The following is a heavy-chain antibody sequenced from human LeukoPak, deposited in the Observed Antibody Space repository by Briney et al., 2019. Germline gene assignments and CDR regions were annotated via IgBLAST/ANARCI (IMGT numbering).Heavy chain of an antibody. CDR3: ARDSGDYVNDY. D-gene: IGHD4-17*01. V-gene: IGHV3-72*01. CDR1: GFTFSDHY. CDR2: SRNKASSYTT. Sequence: GGSLRLSCAVSGFTFSDHYMDWVRRAPGKGLEWAGRSRNKASSYTTEYAASVKGRFTISRDDSKNSLYLQMNSLKTEDTAVYYCARDSGDYVNDYWGQGTLVTVSS. J-gene: IGHJ4*02.